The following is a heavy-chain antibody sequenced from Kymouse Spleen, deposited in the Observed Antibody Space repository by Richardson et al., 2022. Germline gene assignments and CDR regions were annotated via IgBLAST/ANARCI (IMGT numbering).Heavy chain of an antibody. CDR2: ISSSSSYI. CDR3: ARERITGTTDAFDI. J-gene: IGHJ3*02. V-gene: IGHV3-21*03. CDR1: GFTFSSYS. D-gene: IGHD1-7*01. Sequence: EVQLVESGGGLVKPGGSLRLSCAASGFTFSSYSMNWVRQAPGKGLEWVSSISSSSSYIYYADSVKGRFTISRDNAKNSLYLQMNSLRAEDTAVYYCARERITGTTDAFDIWGQGTMVTVSS.